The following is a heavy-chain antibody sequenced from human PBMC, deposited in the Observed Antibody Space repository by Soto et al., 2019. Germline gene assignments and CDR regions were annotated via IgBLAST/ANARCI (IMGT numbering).Heavy chain of an antibody. CDR3: ARDAPPNYAQNYYGMDV. V-gene: IGHV4-4*02. D-gene: IGHD4-4*01. Sequence: QVQLQESGPGLVKPSGTLSLTCAVSGGSISSSNWWSWVRQPPGKGLEWIGEIYHSGSTNYNPSLKSRVTLSVDKSKNQFSLKLSSVTAADTAVYYCARDAPPNYAQNYYGMDVWGQGTTVTVSS. J-gene: IGHJ6*02. CDR2: IYHSGST. CDR1: GGSISSSNW.